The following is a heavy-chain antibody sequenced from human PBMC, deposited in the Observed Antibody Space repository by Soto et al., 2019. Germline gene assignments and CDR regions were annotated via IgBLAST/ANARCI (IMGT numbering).Heavy chain of an antibody. V-gene: IGHV4-59*01. CDR2: IFYSWSN. CDR3: ARANTHYDSSGYSYEYYFDS. Sequence: PSETPSLRCTVSSGSIIHFYWTWIRHSPGRGLEXIGNIFYSWSNNYNSSLNIRVTISVDTSKKQFSRNMRSVTAADKAVYYCARANTHYDSSGYSYEYYFDSWGQGTLVTVSS. CDR1: SGSIIHFY. D-gene: IGHD3-22*01. J-gene: IGHJ4*02.